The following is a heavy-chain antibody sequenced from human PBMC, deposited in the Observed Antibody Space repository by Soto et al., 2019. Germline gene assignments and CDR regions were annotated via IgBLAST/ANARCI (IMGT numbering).Heavy chain of an antibody. V-gene: IGHV3-30*18. Sequence: GGSLRLPCAASGFTFSSYGMHWVRQAPGKGLEWVAVISYDGSNKYYAHSVKGRFTISRDNSKNTLYLQMNCLRAEETAVYYCAKDRARACSSTSCYFLNYYYGMGVWGQGTTVTVSS. CDR1: GFTFSSYG. J-gene: IGHJ6*02. CDR2: ISYDGSNK. CDR3: AKDRARACSSTSCYFLNYYYGMGV. D-gene: IGHD2-2*01.